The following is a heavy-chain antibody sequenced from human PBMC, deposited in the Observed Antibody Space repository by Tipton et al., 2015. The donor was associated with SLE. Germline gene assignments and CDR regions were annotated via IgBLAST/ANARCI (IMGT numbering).Heavy chain of an antibody. V-gene: IGHV4-59*11. CDR2: IYYSGST. D-gene: IGHD3/OR15-3a*01. CDR1: GGSISSHY. CDR3: ARVLDSAIPDY. J-gene: IGHJ4*02. Sequence: LRLSCTVSGGSISSHYWSWIRQPPGKGLEWIGYIYYSGSTNYNPSLKSRVTISVDTSKNQFSLKLSSVTAADTAVYYCARVLDSAIPDYWGQGTLVTVSS.